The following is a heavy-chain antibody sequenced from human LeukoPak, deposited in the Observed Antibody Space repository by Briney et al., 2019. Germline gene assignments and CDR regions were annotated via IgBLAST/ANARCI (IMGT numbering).Heavy chain of an antibody. CDR1: GGTFSSYT. D-gene: IGHD3-22*01. CDR3: ARGYYDSSGFWYFDL. V-gene: IGHV1-69*02. J-gene: IGHJ2*01. CDR2: IIPILGIA. Sequence: ASVKVSCKASGGTFSSYTISWVRQAPGQGLEWMGRIIPILGIANYAQKFQGRVTSTADKSTSTAYMELSSLRSEDTAVYYCARGYYDSSGFWYFDLWGRGTLVTVSS.